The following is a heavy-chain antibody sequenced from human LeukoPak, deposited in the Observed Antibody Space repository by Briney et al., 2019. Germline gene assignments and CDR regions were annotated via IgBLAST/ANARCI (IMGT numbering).Heavy chain of an antibody. D-gene: IGHD2/OR15-2a*01. CDR1: GYTFTDCD. V-gene: IGHV1-8*01. CDR3: ARGSMDDAFDI. CDR2: MNPDSGNT. J-gene: IGHJ3*02. Sequence: ASVKVSCKASGYTFTDCDINWVRQAPGQGLEWMGWMNPDSGNTGYAQKFQGRVTITADESTSTAYMEPSSLRSEDTAVYYCARGSMDDAFDIWGQGTMVTVSS.